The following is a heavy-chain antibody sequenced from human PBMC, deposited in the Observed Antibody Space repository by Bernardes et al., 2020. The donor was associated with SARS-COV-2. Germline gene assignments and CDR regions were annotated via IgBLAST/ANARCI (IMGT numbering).Heavy chain of an antibody. D-gene: IGHD6-19*01. CDR2: ISANSGKT. CDR3: ARHMWQVARINWFDS. CDR1: GYTFGNYG. Sequence: ASVKVSCKASGYTFGNYGFSWVRQAPGQGLEWMGWISANSGKTSYAQKYEGKISLTTDTSTSTAYMELTRLTFDDTAVYYCARHMWQVARINWFDSWGQGTLVTVSS. J-gene: IGHJ5*01. V-gene: IGHV1-18*01.